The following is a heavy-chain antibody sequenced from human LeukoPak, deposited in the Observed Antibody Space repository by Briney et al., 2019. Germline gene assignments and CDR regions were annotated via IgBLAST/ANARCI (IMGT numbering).Heavy chain of an antibody. CDR2: ISYDETNI. D-gene: IGHD1-1*01. CDR3: ARSAGAPDY. J-gene: IGHJ4*02. V-gene: IGHV3-30*03. CDR1: GFTFCSYG. Sequence: GGSLILFCAASGFTFCSYGMHWVRQAPGKGLEWVALISYDETNIYYADSVKGRFTISRDNSKNTLYLQMNSLRAEDTAVYYCARSAGAPDYWGEATLATVSS.